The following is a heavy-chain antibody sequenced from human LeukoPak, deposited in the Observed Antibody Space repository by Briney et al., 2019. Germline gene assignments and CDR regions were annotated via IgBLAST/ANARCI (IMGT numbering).Heavy chain of an antibody. J-gene: IGHJ6*03. CDR3: ARASHYYYYMDV. CDR1: GYTFTSYG. V-gene: IGHV1-69*05. Sequence: GASVKVSCKASGYTFTSYGISWVRQAPGQGLEWMGGIIPIFGTANYAQKFQGRVTITTDESTSTAYMELSSLRSEDTAVYYCARASHYYYYMDVWGKGTTVTVSS. CDR2: IIPIFGTA.